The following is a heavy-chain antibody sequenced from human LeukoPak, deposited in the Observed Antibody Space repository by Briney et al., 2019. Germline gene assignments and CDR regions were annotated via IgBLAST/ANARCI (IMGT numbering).Heavy chain of an antibody. CDR1: GFTFRTYD. CDR3: ARAPGGNYYNI. CDR2: ISTAGDT. V-gene: IGHV3-13*01. Sequence: GGSLRLSCAASGFTFRTYDMHWVRQTTGKGLEWVSAISTAGDTYYAGSVKGRFTISRENAKNSLYLQMNSLRAGDTAVYYCARAPGGNYYNIWGQGTMVTVSS. D-gene: IGHD3-10*01. J-gene: IGHJ3*02.